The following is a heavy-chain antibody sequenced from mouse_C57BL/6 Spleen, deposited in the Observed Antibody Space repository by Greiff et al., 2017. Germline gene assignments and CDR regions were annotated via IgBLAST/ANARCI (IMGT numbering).Heavy chain of an antibody. Sequence: VQLVESGPELVKPGASVKISCKASGYAFSSSWMNWVKQRPGKGLEWIGRIYPGDGDTNYNGKFKGKATLTADKSSSTAYMQLSSLTSEDSAVYFCAREGIYDGYSAWFAYWGQGTLVTVSA. CDR3: AREGIYDGYSAWFAY. CDR1: GYAFSSSW. CDR2: IYPGDGDT. D-gene: IGHD2-3*01. V-gene: IGHV1-82*01. J-gene: IGHJ3*01.